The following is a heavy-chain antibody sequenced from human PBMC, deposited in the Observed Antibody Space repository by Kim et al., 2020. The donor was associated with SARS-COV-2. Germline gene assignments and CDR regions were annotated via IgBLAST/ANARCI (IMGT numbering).Heavy chain of an antibody. D-gene: IGHD3-10*01. V-gene: IGHV4-59*01. Sequence: SETLSLTCTVSGGSISSYYWSWIRQPPGKGLEWIGYIYYSGSTNYNPSLKSRVTISVDTSKNQFSLKLSSVTAADTAVYYCARTMFRGYGSGSSSDYWGQGTLVTVSS. CDR3: ARTMFRGYGSGSSSDY. CDR1: GGSISSYY. J-gene: IGHJ4*02. CDR2: IYYSGST.